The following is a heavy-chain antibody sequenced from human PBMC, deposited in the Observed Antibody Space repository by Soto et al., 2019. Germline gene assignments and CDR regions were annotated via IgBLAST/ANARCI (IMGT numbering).Heavy chain of an antibody. CDR1: GFTFSSYA. CDR3: ARGQWLVQGWFDP. V-gene: IGHV3-30-3*01. Sequence: GGSLRLSCAASGFTFSSYAMHWVRQAPGKGLEWVAVISYDGSNKYYADSVKGRFTISRDNSKNTLYLQMNSLRAEDTAVYYCARGQWLVQGWFDPWGQGTLVTVSS. D-gene: IGHD6-19*01. CDR2: ISYDGSNK. J-gene: IGHJ5*02.